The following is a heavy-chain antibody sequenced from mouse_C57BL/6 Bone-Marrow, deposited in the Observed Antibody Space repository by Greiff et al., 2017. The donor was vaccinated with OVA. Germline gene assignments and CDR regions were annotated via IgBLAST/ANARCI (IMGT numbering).Heavy chain of an antibody. CDR1: GYTFTSYW. J-gene: IGHJ3*01. Sequence: VQLQQSGTVLARPGASVKMSCKTSGYTFTSYWMHWVKQRPGQGLEWIGAIYPGNSDTSYNQKFKGKATLTADTSASTAYMELRSLTNEDSAVYYCTRCKGWLAYWGQGTLVTVSA. CDR2: IYPGNSDT. CDR3: TRCKGWLAY. V-gene: IGHV1-5*01.